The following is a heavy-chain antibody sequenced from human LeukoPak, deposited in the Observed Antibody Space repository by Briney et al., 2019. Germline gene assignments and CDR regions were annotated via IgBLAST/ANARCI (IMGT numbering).Heavy chain of an antibody. CDR2: IYWDDDK. V-gene: IGHV2-5*02. CDR3: AHSKSVAVAGTFDY. J-gene: IGHJ4*02. D-gene: IGHD6-19*01. CDR1: GFSLSTSAVG. Sequence: SGPTLVNPTQTLTLTCTFSGFSLSTSAVGVSWSRQPPGKALEWLALIYWDDDKRYSPSLKSRLTITKDTSKNQVALTMINMDPVDTATYYCAHSKSVAVAGTFDYWGQGTMVTVSS.